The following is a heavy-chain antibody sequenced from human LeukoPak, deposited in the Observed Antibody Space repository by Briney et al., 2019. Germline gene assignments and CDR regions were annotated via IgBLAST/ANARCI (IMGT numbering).Heavy chain of an antibody. CDR1: GYTLNKFG. V-gene: IGHV1-18*01. CDR3: ARDTPQHLKRFDY. D-gene: IGHD6-13*01. J-gene: IGHJ4*02. CDR2: INTYNGKT. Sequence: GASVKVSCKASGYTLNKFGMRWVRQAPGQGLEWLGWINTYNGKTKLGEKFQGRVTMTTDTSTSTVYMELTSLRTDDTAVYFCARDTPQHLKRFDYWGQGTLVTVSS.